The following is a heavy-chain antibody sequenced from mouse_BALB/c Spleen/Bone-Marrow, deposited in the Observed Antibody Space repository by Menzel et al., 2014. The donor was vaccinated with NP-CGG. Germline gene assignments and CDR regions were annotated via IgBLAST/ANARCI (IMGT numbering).Heavy chain of an antibody. Sequence: QVQLQQSGVELVKPGASVKLSCKASGNTFTSYDINWVRQRPEQGLEWIGWIFPGDSTTKYNEKFKGKATLSTDKSSSTVHMQNSRLTSEDSAVYFCVRSRLRDWYFDVWGAGTTVTVSS. D-gene: IGHD1-2*01. J-gene: IGHJ1*01. CDR2: IFPGDSTT. CDR3: VRSRLRDWYFDV. V-gene: IGHV1S56*01. CDR1: GNTFTSYD.